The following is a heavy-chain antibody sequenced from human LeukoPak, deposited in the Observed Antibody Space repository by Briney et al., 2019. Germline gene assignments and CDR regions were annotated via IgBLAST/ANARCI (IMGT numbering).Heavy chain of an antibody. J-gene: IGHJ4*02. Sequence: PGGSLRLSCAASGFTFSSYSMNWVRQAPGKGLEGVSSSSSSSSYIYYADSVKGRFTISRDNAKNSLYLQMNCMRAEDTDVCYCATGGPPGYYYDSSRAGGIWCWGRGNVAVVSS. CDR1: GFTFSSYS. CDR2: SSSSSSYI. D-gene: IGHD3-22*01. V-gene: IGHV3-21*01. CDR3: ATGGPPGYYYDSSRAGGIWC.